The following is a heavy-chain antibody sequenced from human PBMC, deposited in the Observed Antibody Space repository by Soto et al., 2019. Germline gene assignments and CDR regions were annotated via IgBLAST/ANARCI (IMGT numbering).Heavy chain of an antibody. D-gene: IGHD3-10*01. V-gene: IGHV5-10-1*03. CDR3: ARYYYGSGSYYELFDY. CDR1: GYSFTSYW. Sequence: EVQLVQSGAEVKKPGESLRISCKGSGYSFTSYWISWVRQMPGKGLEWMGRIDPSDSYTNYSPSFQGHVTISADKSISTAYLQWSSLKASDTAMYYCARYYYGSGSYYELFDYWGQGTLVTVSS. CDR2: IDPSDSYT. J-gene: IGHJ4*02.